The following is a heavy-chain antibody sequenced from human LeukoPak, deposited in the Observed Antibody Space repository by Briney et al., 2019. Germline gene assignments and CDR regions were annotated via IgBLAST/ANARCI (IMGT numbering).Heavy chain of an antibody. Sequence: SETLSLTCTVSGASITTDSYYWSWIRQPPGKGLEWIRYIYHSGGTSYNPSLKSRVTISVDTSNNQFSLRLSSVTAADTAVYYCARLEDVRVSMVPGLMMTPPCFDPWGQGTLVTVSS. J-gene: IGHJ5*02. CDR3: ARLEDVRVSMVPGLMMTPPCFDP. D-gene: IGHD3-10*01. V-gene: IGHV4-61*01. CDR2: IYHSGGT. CDR1: GASITTDSYY.